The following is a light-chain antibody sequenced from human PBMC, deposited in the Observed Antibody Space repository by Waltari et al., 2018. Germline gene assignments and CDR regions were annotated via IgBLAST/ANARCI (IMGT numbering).Light chain of an antibody. J-gene: IGKJ1*01. V-gene: IGKV1-5*03. CDR1: QSLNTW. CDR3: QQYQSYWWT. CDR2: MVS. Sequence: DIQMTQSPSTLSAPVGDRVTITCRASQSLNTWLAWYQLKPGKAPKPLIYMVSNLESGVPARFCGSGSGTEFTLTISSPQPDDFATYYCQQYQSYWWTFGQGTKVEMK.